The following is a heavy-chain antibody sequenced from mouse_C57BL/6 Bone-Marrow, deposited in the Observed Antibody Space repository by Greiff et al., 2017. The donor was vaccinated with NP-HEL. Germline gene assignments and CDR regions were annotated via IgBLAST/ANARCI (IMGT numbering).Heavy chain of an antibody. CDR3: ERWGWFAY. V-gene: IGHV1-80*01. CDR2: IYPGDGDT. CDR1: GYAFSSYW. Sequence: QVQLKQSGAELVKPGASVKISCKASGYAFSSYWMNWVKQRPGKGLEWIGQIYPGDGDTNYNGKFKGKATLTADKSSSTAYMQLSSLTSEDSAVYFCERWGWFAYWGQGTLVTVSA. J-gene: IGHJ3*01.